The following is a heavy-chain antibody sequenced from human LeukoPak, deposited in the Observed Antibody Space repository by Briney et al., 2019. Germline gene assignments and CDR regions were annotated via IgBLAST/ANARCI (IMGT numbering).Heavy chain of an antibody. CDR2: ISAYNGNT. D-gene: IGHD2-15*01. CDR1: GYTFTSYG. J-gene: IGHJ6*03. CDR3: ARDGYCSGGSCYLNYYYYMDV. Sequence: ASVTVSCKASGYTFTSYGISWVRQAPGQGLEGMGWISAYNGNTNYAQKLQGRVTMTTDTSTSTAYMELRSLRSDDTAVYHCARDGYCSGGSCYLNYYYYMDVWGKGTTVTVSS. V-gene: IGHV1-18*01.